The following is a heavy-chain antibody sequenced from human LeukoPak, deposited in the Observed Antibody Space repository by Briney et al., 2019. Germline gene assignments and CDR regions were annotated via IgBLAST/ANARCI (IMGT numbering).Heavy chain of an antibody. V-gene: IGHV1-24*01. J-gene: IGHJ1*01. CDR2: FDPEDGET. D-gene: IGHD2-2*01. CDR3: ATVTMGAEYFQH. Sequence: ASVKVSCKVSGYTLTELSMHWVRQAPGKGLERMGGFDPEDGETIYAQKFQGRVTMTEDTSTDTAYMELSSLRSEDTAVYYCATVTMGAEYFQHWGQGTLVTVSS. CDR1: GYTLTELS.